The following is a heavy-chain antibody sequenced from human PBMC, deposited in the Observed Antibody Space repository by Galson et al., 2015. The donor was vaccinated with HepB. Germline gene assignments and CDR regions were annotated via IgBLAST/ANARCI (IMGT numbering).Heavy chain of an antibody. CDR1: GFTFSNYG. V-gene: IGHV3-30*03. CDR2: ILYDGSNK. Sequence: ALRLSCAASGFTFSNYGMHWVRQAPGKGLEWVAVILYDGSNKYYADSVKGRFTISRDNSKNTLYLQMNSLRAEDTAVYYCARAGRLFGVDHNDYWGQGTLVTVSS. D-gene: IGHD3-3*01. CDR3: ARAGRLFGVDHNDY. J-gene: IGHJ4*02.